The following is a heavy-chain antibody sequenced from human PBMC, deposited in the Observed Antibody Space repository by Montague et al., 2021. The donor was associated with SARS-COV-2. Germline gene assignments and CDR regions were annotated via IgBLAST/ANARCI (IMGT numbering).Heavy chain of an antibody. CDR3: ARHLRVTTVTSHMYHYAMDV. Sequence: SETRSLTCSVSGDSISNYSWSWIRQSPGKGLEWIGYIYYSGSTNCNPSLTSRVTISVDTSKNQVSLKLTSVTAADTAVYYCARHLRVTTVTSHMYHYAMDVWGQGTTVTVSS. J-gene: IGHJ6*02. V-gene: IGHV4-59*08. D-gene: IGHD4-11*01. CDR1: GDSISNYS. CDR2: IYYSGST.